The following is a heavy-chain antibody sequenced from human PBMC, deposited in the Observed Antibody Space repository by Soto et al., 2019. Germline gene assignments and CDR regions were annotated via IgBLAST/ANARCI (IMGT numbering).Heavy chain of an antibody. CDR3: ARGVYAGVDV. CDR2: MSPNSGAT. J-gene: IGHJ6*02. CDR1: GYTFTTYD. Sequence: QVQLVQSGAEVTKPGASVKVSCRASGYTFTTYDINWMRQATGQGLEWMGWMSPNSGATGYAQKFQGRVTMTRDTSISTAYMELSNLRSEDTAIYYCARGVYAGVDVWGQGTTVTVSS. D-gene: IGHD2-8*01. V-gene: IGHV1-8*01.